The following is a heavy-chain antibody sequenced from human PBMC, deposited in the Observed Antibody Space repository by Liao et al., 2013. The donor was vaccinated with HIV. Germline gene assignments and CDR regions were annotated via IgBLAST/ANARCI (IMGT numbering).Heavy chain of an antibody. CDR1: GGSISSYY. D-gene: IGHD2-15*01. V-gene: IGHV4-4*07. J-gene: IGHJ4*02. Sequence: QVQLQESGPGLVKPSETLSLTCTVSGGSISSYYWSWIRQPAGKGLEWIGYVSITSGSTNYNPSLKSRVTISVDTSKNQFSLKLSSVTAADTAVYYCARSLGYCSGGSCYPRSIDYWGQGTLVTVSS. CDR2: SITSGST. CDR3: ARSLGYCSGGSCYPRSIDY.